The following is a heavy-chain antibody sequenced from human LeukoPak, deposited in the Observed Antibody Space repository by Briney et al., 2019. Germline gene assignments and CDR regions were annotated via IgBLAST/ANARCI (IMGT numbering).Heavy chain of an antibody. V-gene: IGHV1-2*02. CDR1: GYTFTGYY. D-gene: IGHD3-22*01. Sequence: ASVKASCKASGYTFTGYYMHWVRQAPGQGLEWMGWINPNSGGTNYAQKFQGRVTMTRDTSISTAYMELSRLRSDDTAVYYCARSWYYYDSSGYYYAGIRWFDPWGQGTLVTVSS. J-gene: IGHJ5*02. CDR3: ARSWYYYDSSGYYYAGIRWFDP. CDR2: INPNSGGT.